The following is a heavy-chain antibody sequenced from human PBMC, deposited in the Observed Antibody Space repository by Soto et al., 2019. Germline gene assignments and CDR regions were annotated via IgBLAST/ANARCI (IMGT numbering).Heavy chain of an antibody. D-gene: IGHD6-6*01. CDR1: GYTFTSYG. J-gene: IGHJ4*02. CDR3: AIGGSFEYSSSSFDY. CDR2: ISAYNGNT. V-gene: IGHV1-18*01. Sequence: GASVKVSCKVSGYTFTSYGISWVRQAPGQGLEWMGWISAYNGNTNYAQKLQGRVTMTTDTSTSTAYMELRSLRSDDTAVYYCAIGGSFEYSSSSFDYWGQGTLVTVSS.